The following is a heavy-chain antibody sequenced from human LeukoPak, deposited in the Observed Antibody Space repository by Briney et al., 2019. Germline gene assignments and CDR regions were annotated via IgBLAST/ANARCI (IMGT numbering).Heavy chain of an antibody. CDR3: AREREAGTGDYYYYMDV. CDR1: GGSISSSSYY. D-gene: IGHD6-19*01. Sequence: PSETLSLTCTVSGGSISSSSYYWGWIRQPAGKGLEWIGSIYYSGSTYYNPSLKSRVTISVDTSKNQFSLKLSSVTAADTAVYYCAREREAGTGDYYYYMDVWGKGTTVTVSS. V-gene: IGHV4-39*02. CDR2: IYYSGST. J-gene: IGHJ6*03.